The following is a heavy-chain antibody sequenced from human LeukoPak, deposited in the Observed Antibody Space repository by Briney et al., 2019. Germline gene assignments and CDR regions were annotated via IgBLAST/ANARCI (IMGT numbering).Heavy chain of an antibody. D-gene: IGHD2-2*02. CDR2: IYYSGST. V-gene: IGHV4-59*08. J-gene: IGHJ3*02. CDR1: GGSISSYY. Sequence: PSETLSLTCTVSGGSISSYYWSWIRQPPGKGLEWIGYIYYSGSTNYNPSLKSRVTISVDTSKNQFSVKLGSVTAADTAVYYCARRDIVVVPAAILDAFDIWGQGTMVTVSS. CDR3: ARRDIVVVPAAILDAFDI.